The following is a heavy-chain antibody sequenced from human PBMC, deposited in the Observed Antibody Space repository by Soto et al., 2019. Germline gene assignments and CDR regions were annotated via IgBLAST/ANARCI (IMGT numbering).Heavy chain of an antibody. CDR1: GYTFTGYY. Sequence: QVQLVQSGAEVKKPGASVKVSCKASGYTFTGYYIHWVRQAPGQGLEWMGWINPNSGGTNYAQRLQGRVTMTRDTSITTAYLELSRLRSDDTAVYYCAREAIFIAVAGASDYGMDVWGQGTTVTVSS. J-gene: IGHJ6*02. CDR2: INPNSGGT. V-gene: IGHV1-2*02. CDR3: AREAIFIAVAGASDYGMDV. D-gene: IGHD6-19*01.